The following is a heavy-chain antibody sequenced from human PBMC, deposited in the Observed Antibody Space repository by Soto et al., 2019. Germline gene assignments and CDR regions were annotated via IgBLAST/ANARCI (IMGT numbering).Heavy chain of an antibody. CDR1: GYTLTNFY. V-gene: IGHV1-46*03. CDR2: INPNGGST. Sequence: QVQLVQSGAEVKKPGASVKVSCKASGYTLTNFYIHWVRQAPGQGLEWMGIINPNGGSTNYAHNFQGRVTITRDTSTSTVYMDLSRLRSEDTAVYSCARGLGSGDYWGRGTLVTVSS. CDR3: ARGLGSGDY. J-gene: IGHJ4*02. D-gene: IGHD6-25*01.